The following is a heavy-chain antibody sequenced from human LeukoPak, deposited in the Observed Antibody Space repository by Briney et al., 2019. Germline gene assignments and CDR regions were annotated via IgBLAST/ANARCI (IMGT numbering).Heavy chain of an antibody. Sequence: PSETLSLTCTVSGGSISTSNYYWGWIRQPPGKGLEWIGNIFYSGSTYYSPSLRSRVTISLDTSRNQFSLKLSSVTAADTAVYYCARAGITMVRGVIITDYFDYWGQGTLVTVSS. V-gene: IGHV4-39*07. CDR1: GGSISTSNYY. CDR3: ARAGITMVRGVIITDYFDY. D-gene: IGHD3-10*01. CDR2: IFYSGST. J-gene: IGHJ4*02.